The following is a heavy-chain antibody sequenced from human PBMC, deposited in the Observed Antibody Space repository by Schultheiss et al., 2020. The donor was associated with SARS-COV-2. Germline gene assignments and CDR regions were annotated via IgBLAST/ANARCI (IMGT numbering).Heavy chain of an antibody. CDR3: ARGSKAYYMDV. Sequence: GGSLRLSCAASGFIVSDKYMNWVRQAPGKGLEWVSVMYSGGNTFYADSVKGRFTVSRDNAKNSLYLQVNSLRDEDTAVYYCARGSKAYYMDVWGKGTTVTVSS. V-gene: IGHV3-53*01. J-gene: IGHJ6*03. CDR2: MYSGGNT. CDR1: GFIVSDKY.